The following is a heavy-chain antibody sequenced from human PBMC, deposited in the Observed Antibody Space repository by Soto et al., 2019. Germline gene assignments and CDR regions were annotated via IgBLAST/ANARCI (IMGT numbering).Heavy chain of an antibody. CDR1: GFTFSSYA. V-gene: IGHV3-23*01. CDR2: ISGSGGST. J-gene: IGHJ4*02. Sequence: GGSLRLSCAASGFTFSSYAMSWVRQAPGKGLEWVSAISGSGGSTYYADSVKGRFTISRDNSKNTLYLQMNSLRAEDTAVYYCAKELGGTYYYDSSGYNSMFDYWGQGTLVTVSS. CDR3: AKELGGTYYYDSSGYNSMFDY. D-gene: IGHD3-22*01.